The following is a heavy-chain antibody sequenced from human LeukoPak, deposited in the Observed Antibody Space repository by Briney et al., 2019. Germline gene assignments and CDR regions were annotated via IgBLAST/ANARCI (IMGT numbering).Heavy chain of an antibody. CDR2: IYSGGST. D-gene: IGHD3-9*01. Sequence: GGSLRLSCAASGFTASSNYMSWVRQAPGKGLEWVSVIYSGGSTYYADSVKGRFTISRDNSKNTLYLQMNSLRAEDTAVYYCARGYDILTGSDYWGQGTLVTVSS. J-gene: IGHJ4*02. CDR3: ARGYDILTGSDY. V-gene: IGHV3-53*01. CDR1: GFTASSNY.